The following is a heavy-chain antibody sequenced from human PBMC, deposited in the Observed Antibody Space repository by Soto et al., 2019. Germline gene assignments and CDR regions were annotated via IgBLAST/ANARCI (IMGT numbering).Heavy chain of an antibody. CDR1: GFTFSSYD. D-gene: IGHD3-10*01. Sequence: PGGSLRLSCAASGFTFSSYDMHWVRQAPGKGLEWVAVVSYDGSNKYYADSVKGRFTISRDNSKNTLYLQMNSLRAEDTAVYYCAKDDNYYGSGSYVGYWGQGTLVTVSS. CDR3: AKDDNYYGSGSYVGY. V-gene: IGHV3-30*18. J-gene: IGHJ4*02. CDR2: VSYDGSNK.